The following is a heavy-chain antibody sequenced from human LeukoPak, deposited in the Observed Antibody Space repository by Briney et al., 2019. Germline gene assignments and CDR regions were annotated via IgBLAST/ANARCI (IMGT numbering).Heavy chain of an antibody. CDR2: ITSGGSK. CDR3: AKLPDSSGYHYFDY. Sequence: GGSLRLSCAASGFTFSSYTMTWVRQAPGKGLEWVSGITSGGSKCYADSVKGRFTISRDNSKNSLYLQMNSLRAEDTAVYYCAKLPDSSGYHYFDYWGQGTLVTVSS. J-gene: IGHJ4*02. V-gene: IGHV3-23*01. CDR1: GFTFSSYT. D-gene: IGHD3-22*01.